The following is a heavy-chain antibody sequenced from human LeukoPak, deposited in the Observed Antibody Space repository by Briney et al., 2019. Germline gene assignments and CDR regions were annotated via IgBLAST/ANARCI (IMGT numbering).Heavy chain of an antibody. CDR2: ISRSSRYI. D-gene: IGHD3-3*01. CDR3: AREPHYDHV. V-gene: IGHV3-21*01. J-gene: IGHJ6*04. CDR1: GFTFSSYS. Sequence: GGSLRLSYAASGFTFSSYSMNWVRQAPGKGLEWVSSISRSSRYIYYVDSVKGRFTISRDNAKNSLYLEMNRLRAEDTAVYYCAREPHYDHVWGEGTTVTVCS.